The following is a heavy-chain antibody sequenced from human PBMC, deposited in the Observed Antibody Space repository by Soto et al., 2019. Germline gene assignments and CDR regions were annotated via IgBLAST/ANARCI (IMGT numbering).Heavy chain of an antibody. V-gene: IGHV3-21*01. Sequence: SLRLSCVASGFTFRTYTMNWVRQAPGKGLEWVSGIRGLSPYTFYAESVKGRFTISRDNAKNSLYLQMNSLGVEDTAGYYCARDRGYDAHDYYYNAMDVWGQGTTVTVSS. CDR2: IRGLSPYT. D-gene: IGHD2-15*01. CDR1: GFTFRTYT. CDR3: ARDRGYDAHDYYYNAMDV. J-gene: IGHJ6*02.